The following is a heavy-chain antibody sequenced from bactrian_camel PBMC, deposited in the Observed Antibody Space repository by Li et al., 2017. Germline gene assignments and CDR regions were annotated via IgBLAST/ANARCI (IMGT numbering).Heavy chain of an antibody. CDR2: INKGGGST. J-gene: IGHJ4*01. V-gene: IGHV3S40*01. CDR1: GFTFRMYD. CDR3: ATGHRWYGDKHEYND. D-gene: IGHD3*01. Sequence: VQLVESGGDLVQPGGSLRLSCTASGFTFRMYDMSWVRQAPGKGLEWVSAINKGGGSTYYADSEKGRFTISRDNVKNTLYLQMDSLKTEDTAVYYCATGHRWYGDKHEYNDWGQGTQVTVS.